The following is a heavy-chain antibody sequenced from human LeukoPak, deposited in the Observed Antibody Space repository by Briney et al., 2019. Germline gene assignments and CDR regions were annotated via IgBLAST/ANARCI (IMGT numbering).Heavy chain of an antibody. CDR2: INPNSGGT. D-gene: IGHD2-15*01. V-gene: IGHV1-2*02. CDR3: ARNVVAATGAGWFDP. J-gene: IGHJ5*02. CDR1: GYTFTGYY. Sequence: GASVKVSCKASGYTFTGYYMHWVRQAPGQGLEWMGWINPNSGGTNYARKFQGRVTMTRDTSISTAYMELSRLRSDDTAVYYCARNVVAATGAGWFDPWGQGTLVTVSS.